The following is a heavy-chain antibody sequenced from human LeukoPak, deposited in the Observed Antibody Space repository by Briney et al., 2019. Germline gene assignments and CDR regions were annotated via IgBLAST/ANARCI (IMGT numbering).Heavy chain of an antibody. V-gene: IGHV3-48*03. CDR1: GFTFRNYE. CDR2: ISNSGSTI. D-gene: IGHD6-19*01. Sequence: PGGSLRLSCAASGFTFRNYELNWVRQAPGKGLEWISYISNSGSTIYYADSVRGRFTISRDNARSSLYLQMNSLRAEDTAVYYCARADMAVVPVFDYWGQGTLVTVSS. CDR3: ARADMAVVPVFDY. J-gene: IGHJ4*02.